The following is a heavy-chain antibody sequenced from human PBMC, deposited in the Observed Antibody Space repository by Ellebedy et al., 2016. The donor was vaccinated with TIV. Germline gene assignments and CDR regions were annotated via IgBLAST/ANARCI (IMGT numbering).Heavy chain of an antibody. Sequence: PGGSLRLSCKGSGYSFTSYWIGWVRQMPGKGLEWMGIIYPGDSDTRYSPSFQGRVTISADKSISPAYLQWNSLKASDTAMYYCARQQDDYVWGSYRLFDYWGQGTLVTVPS. J-gene: IGHJ4*02. CDR3: ARQQDDYVWGSYRLFDY. CDR2: IYPGDSDT. D-gene: IGHD3-16*02. CDR1: GYSFTSYW. V-gene: IGHV5-51*01.